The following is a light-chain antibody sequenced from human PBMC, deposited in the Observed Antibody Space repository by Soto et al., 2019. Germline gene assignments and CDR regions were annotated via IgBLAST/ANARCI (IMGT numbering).Light chain of an antibody. V-gene: IGLV2-14*01. J-gene: IGLJ1*01. CDR2: DVS. CDR1: SSDVGAYNY. Sequence: QSVLTQPASVXGSPGQSITISCTGTSSDVGAYNYDSWYQQYPGEAPKVIIYDVSHRPAGVSNRFSGSKSGNTASLTISGLQTQDEADYFCSSYTTATTYVFGTGTKVTVL. CDR3: SSYTTATTYV.